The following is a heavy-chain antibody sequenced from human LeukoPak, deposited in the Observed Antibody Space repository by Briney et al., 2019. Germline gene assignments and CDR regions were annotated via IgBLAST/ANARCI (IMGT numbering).Heavy chain of an antibody. Sequence: GGSLRLSCAASGFTFSSYSMNWVRQAPGKGLEWVSYISSSSSTIYYADSVKGRFTISRDNAKNSLYLQMNSLRAEDTAVYYCAKYSIFGVVITTYYYYYMDVWGKGTTVTVSS. J-gene: IGHJ6*03. D-gene: IGHD3-3*02. V-gene: IGHV3-48*01. CDR1: GFTFSSYS. CDR2: ISSSSSTI. CDR3: AKYSIFGVVITTYYYYYMDV.